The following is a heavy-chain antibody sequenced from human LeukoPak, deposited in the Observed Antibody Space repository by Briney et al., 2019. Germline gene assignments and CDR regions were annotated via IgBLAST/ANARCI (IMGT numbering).Heavy chain of an antibody. CDR3: GSLRLL. CDR1: GFGFSNYA. CDR2: ISGSGENT. V-gene: IGHV3-23*01. J-gene: IGHJ4*02. Sequence: GWSLRLSCVASGFGFSNYAMMWVRQAPGKGLEWVSVISGSGENTKYADSVKGRFTISRDNSKNTLSLQLNSLKAEDTAVYYCGSLRLLWGQGTMVTVSS. D-gene: IGHD2-21*01.